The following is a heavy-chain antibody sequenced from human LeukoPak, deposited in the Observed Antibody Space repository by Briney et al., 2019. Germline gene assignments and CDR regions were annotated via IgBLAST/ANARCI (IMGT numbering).Heavy chain of an antibody. D-gene: IGHD3-22*01. V-gene: IGHV4-38-2*02. J-gene: IGHJ4*02. CDR1: GYSLSRGYY. CDR3: ARAGWIITSAIDY. Sequence: TSETLSLTCSVSGYSLSRGYYWAWIRQPPGRGLEWSGTVYHIGNTYYNPSLESRASMSVDTSTNEFSLTLKSVTAADTAVYYCARAGWIITSAIDYWGQGALVTVSS. CDR2: VYHIGNT.